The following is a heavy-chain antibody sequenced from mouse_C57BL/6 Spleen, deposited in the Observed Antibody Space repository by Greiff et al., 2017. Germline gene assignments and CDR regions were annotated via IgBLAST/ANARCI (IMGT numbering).Heavy chain of an antibody. J-gene: IGHJ1*03. CDR1: GYTFTSYD. V-gene: IGHV1-85*01. D-gene: IGHD2-4*01. CDR3: ASRRLPWYFDV. CDR2: IYPRDGST. Sequence: VHLVESGPELVKPGASVKLSCKASGYTFTSYDINWVKQRPGQGLEWIGWIYPRDGSTKYNEKFKGKATLTVDTSSSTAYMELHSLTSEDSAVYFCASRRLPWYFDVWGTGTTVTVSS.